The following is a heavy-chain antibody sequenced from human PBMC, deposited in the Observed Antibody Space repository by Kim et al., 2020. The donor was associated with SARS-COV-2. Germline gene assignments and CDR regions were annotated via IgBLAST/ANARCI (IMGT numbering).Heavy chain of an antibody. CDR1: GFTFSSYG. J-gene: IGHJ4*02. CDR3: ARDGGTQWPFPKKTPYFDY. D-gene: IGHD6-19*01. Sequence: GGSLRLSCAASGFTFSSYGMHWVRQAPGKGLEWVAVIWYDGSNKYYADSVKGRFTISRDNSKNTLYLQMNSLRAEDTAVYYCARDGGTQWPFPKKTPYFDYWGQGTLVTVSS. CDR2: IWYDGSNK. V-gene: IGHV3-33*01.